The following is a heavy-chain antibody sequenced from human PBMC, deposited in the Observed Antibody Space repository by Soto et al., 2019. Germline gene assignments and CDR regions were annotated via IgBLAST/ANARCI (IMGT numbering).Heavy chain of an antibody. D-gene: IGHD3-22*01. J-gene: IGHJ4*02. CDR1: GYTFVSYY. CDR3: ARVYYYDSSGYFHFDY. CDR2: INPSGDNT. Sequence: ASVKVSCKAAGYTFVSYYMHWVRQAPGQGLEWMGIINPSGDNTNYAQKFQGRVTMTRDTSTSTVYMELSSLSSEDTAVYYCARVYYYDSSGYFHFDYWGQGTLVTVSS. V-gene: IGHV1-46*03.